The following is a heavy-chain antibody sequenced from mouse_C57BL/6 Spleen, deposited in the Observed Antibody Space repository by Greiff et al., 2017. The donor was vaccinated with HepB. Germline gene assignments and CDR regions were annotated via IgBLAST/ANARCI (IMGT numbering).Heavy chain of an antibody. J-gene: IGHJ2*01. D-gene: IGHD1-1*01. CDR1: GYAFSSSW. CDR2: IYPGDGDT. CDR3: ARGYTTVVQCLHFHC. V-gene: IGHV1-82*01. Sequence: QVQLQQSGPALVQPGASVKISCKASGYAFSSSWMNWVKQRPGKGLEWIGRIYPGDGDTNYNGKFKGKATLTADKSSSTAYMQLSSLTSEDSAVYFCARGYTTVVQCLHFHCWSEGTTPIVSP.